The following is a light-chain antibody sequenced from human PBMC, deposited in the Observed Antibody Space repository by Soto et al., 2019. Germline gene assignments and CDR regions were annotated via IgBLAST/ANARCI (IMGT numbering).Light chain of an antibody. J-gene: IGKJ1*01. Sequence: DIQMTQSPSTLSASVGDRVTITCWASQSISGWLAWYQKKQGKAPKLLIYDVSSLESGVPSRLRGSGYGTELTIAISSMQTDDFETYYCQQYNSYPWTFGHGTKVDI. CDR2: DVS. CDR1: QSISGW. CDR3: QQYNSYPWT. V-gene: IGKV1-5*01.